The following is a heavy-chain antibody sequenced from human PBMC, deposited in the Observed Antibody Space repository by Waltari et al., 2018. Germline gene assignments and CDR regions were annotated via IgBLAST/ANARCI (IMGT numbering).Heavy chain of an antibody. V-gene: IGHV3-66*01. CDR3: ARVTHSNPAYFDL. CDR1: GFTVSKPY. J-gene: IGHJ2*01. Sequence: EVQLVESGGGLVQPGGSLRLSCEASGFTVSKPYMSWVRQSPGKGLEWVSVFYSGGSAYYADSLKGRFTLSRDNSKNTVYLQMKSLRVEDTAVYYCARVTHSNPAYFDLWGRGTLVTVSS. CDR2: FYSGGSA. D-gene: IGHD4-4*01.